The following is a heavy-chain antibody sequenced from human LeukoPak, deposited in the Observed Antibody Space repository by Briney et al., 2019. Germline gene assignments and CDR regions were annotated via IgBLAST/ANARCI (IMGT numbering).Heavy chain of an antibody. CDR2: IYYSGST. D-gene: IGHD4-17*01. J-gene: IGHJ6*02. CDR3: AREHYGDSYYYYYGMDV. V-gene: IGHV4-39*07. Sequence: SETLSLTCTVSGGSISSNSYYWGWIRQPPGKGLEWIGSIYYSGSTYYNPSLKSRVTISVDTSKNQFSLKLSSVTAADTAVYYCAREHYGDSYYYYYGMDVWGQGTTVTVSS. CDR1: GGSISSNSYY.